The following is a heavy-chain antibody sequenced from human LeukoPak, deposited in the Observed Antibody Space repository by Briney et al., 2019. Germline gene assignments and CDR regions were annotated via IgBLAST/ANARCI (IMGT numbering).Heavy chain of an antibody. CDR2: TSHDGMNA. D-gene: IGHD6-19*01. Sequence: PGGSLRLSXAASGLHFSGTAMSWVRQAPGKGLEWVSATSHDGMNAYYADSVKGRFTISRDNSKKTVSLEMSSLTAADTGVYYCAKDGAQYSSGPECDPRGQGALVTVSP. V-gene: IGHV3-23*01. J-gene: IGHJ5*02. CDR3: AKDGAQYSSGPECDP. CDR1: GLHFSGTA.